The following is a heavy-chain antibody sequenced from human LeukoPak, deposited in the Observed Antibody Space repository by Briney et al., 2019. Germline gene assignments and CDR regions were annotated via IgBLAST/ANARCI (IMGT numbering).Heavy chain of an antibody. Sequence: SETLSLTCAVYGGSFSGYYWSWIRQPPGKGLEWSGEINHSGSTNYNPSLKSRVTISVDTSKNQFSLKLSSVTAADTAVYYCARHPGRDGYNYRGLDYWGQGTLVTVSS. V-gene: IGHV4-34*01. D-gene: IGHD5-24*01. J-gene: IGHJ4*02. CDR1: GGSFSGYY. CDR3: ARHPGRDGYNYRGLDY. CDR2: INHSGST.